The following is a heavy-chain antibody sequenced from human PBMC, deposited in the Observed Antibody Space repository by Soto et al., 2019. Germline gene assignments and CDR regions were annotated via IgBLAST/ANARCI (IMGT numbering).Heavy chain of an antibody. V-gene: IGHV4-34*01. CDR2: IDYSGST. CDR3: SRRAPEGFDP. Sequence: SETLSLTCAVYGGSFSGYYWAWIRQPPGKGLEWIGSIDYSGSTYYNPSLKSRVTISVDTSKNHFSLKLGSVTAADTALYYCSRRAPEGFDPWGQGTLVTVSS. CDR1: GGSFSGYY. J-gene: IGHJ5*02.